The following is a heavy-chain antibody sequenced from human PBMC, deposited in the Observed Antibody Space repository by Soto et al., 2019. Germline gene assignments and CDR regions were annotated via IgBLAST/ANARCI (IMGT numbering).Heavy chain of an antibody. CDR1: GYTFTSYA. CDR3: AARLTGYYTAPMDV. Sequence: QVQLVQSGAEVKKPGASVKVSCKASGYTFTSYAISWVRQAPGQGLEWMGGIIPIFGTANYAQKFQGRVTITADESTSTAYMELSSLRSEDTAVYYCAARLTGYYTAPMDVWGQGTTVTVSS. D-gene: IGHD3-9*01. CDR2: IIPIFGTA. V-gene: IGHV1-69*13. J-gene: IGHJ6*02.